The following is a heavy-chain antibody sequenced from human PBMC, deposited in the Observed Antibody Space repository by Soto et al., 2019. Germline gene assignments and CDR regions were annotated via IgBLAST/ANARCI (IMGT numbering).Heavy chain of an antibody. V-gene: IGHV4-30-4*01. CDR1: GGSISSGDYY. J-gene: IGHJ6*02. CDR3: ARVGLTHYYYYYGMDV. CDR2: IYYSGST. Sequence: PSETLSLTCTVSGGSISSGDYYWSWIRQPPGKGLEWIGYIYYSGSTYYNPSLKSRVTISVDTSKNQFSLKLSSVTAADTAVYYCARVGLTHYYYYYGMDVWGQGTTVTV. D-gene: IGHD3-10*01.